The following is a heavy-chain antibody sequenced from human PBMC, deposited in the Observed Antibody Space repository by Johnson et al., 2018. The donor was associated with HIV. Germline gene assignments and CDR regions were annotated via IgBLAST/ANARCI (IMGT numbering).Heavy chain of an antibody. V-gene: IGHV3-23*04. J-gene: IGHJ3*02. Sequence: VQLVESGGGVVQPGRSLRLSCGASGFTFNSYAMSWVRQGPGKGLEWVAAISGSGGSTYYADSVKGRFTISRDNSRNTLYLQMKSLRAEDTAVYYCAKDLGITVAGRGGLDAFDIWGQGTMVTVSS. CDR1: GFTFNSYA. CDR3: AKDLGITVAGRGGLDAFDI. CDR2: ISGSGGST. D-gene: IGHD6-19*01.